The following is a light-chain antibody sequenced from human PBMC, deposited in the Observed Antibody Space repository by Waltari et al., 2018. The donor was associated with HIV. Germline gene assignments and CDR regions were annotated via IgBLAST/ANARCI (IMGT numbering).Light chain of an antibody. CDR3: QQLNSYPRS. CDR2: AAS. Sequence: DIQLTQSPSFLSASVGARFTITCRASQGISSYLAWYQQKPGKAPKLLIYAASTLQSGVPSRFSGSGSGTEFTLTISSLQPEDFATYYCQQLNSYPRSFGQGTKLEIK. V-gene: IGKV1-9*01. J-gene: IGKJ2*04. CDR1: QGISSY.